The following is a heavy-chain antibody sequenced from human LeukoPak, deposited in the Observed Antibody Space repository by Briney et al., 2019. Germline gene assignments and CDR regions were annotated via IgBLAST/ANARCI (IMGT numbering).Heavy chain of an antibody. J-gene: IGHJ6*04. D-gene: IGHD3-10*01. CDR1: GFTFSGSW. CDR2: IKQDGGEK. V-gene: IGHV3-7*01. Sequence: GGSLRLSCAASGFTFSGSWMSWLRQAPGKGPEWVANIKQDGGEKYYVDSVKGRFAISRDNAKNSLYLQMNSLRAEDTAVYYCARDRGFGQADVWGKGTTVTVSS. CDR3: ARDRGFGQADV.